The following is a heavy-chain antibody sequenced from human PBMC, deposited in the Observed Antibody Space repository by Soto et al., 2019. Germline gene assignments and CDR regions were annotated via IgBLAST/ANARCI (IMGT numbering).Heavy chain of an antibody. J-gene: IGHJ6*03. Sequence: GGSLRLSCAASGLTFSSYAMSWVRQAPGKGLEWLSGITGSGGSTYYADSVRGRFTISRDNSKNTLFLQMNSLRAEDTAVYYCAKEDYWNPEYYYYYHMDVWGKGTTVTVSS. CDR3: AKEDYWNPEYYYYYHMDV. CDR2: ITGSGGST. V-gene: IGHV3-23*01. D-gene: IGHD3-3*01. CDR1: GLTFSSYA.